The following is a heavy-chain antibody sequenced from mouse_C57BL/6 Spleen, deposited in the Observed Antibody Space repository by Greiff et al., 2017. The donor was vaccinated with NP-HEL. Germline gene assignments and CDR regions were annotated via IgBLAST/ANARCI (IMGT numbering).Heavy chain of an antibody. CDR2: SRNKANDYTT. CDR3: ARGTTVVDPWYFDV. D-gene: IGHD1-1*01. J-gene: IGHJ1*03. CDR1: GFTFSDFY. V-gene: IGHV7-1*01. Sequence: EVQVVESGGGLVQSGRSLRLSCATSGFTFSDFYMEWVRQAPGKGLEWIAASRNKANDYTTEYSASVKGRFIVSRDTSQSILYLQMNALRAEDTAIYYCARGTTVVDPWYFDVWGTGTTVTVSS.